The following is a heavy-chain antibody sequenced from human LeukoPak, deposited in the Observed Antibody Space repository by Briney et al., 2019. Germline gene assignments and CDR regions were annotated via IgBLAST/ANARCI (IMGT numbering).Heavy chain of an antibody. J-gene: IGHJ4*02. CDR2: IYSGGST. V-gene: IGHV3-53*03. CDR1: GFTFSSNY. Sequence: GGSLRLSCAASGFTFSSNYMSWVRQAPGEGLEWVSVIYSGGSTYYPDSLKGRYTISSDNSKNTLYLQMTNLRAEDTAVYYCGRGCSCSSYDYWGQGTLVAVSA. D-gene: IGHD6-6*01. CDR3: GRGCSCSSYDY.